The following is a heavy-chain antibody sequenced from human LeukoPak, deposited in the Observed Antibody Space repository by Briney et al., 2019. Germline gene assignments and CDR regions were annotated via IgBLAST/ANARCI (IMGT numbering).Heavy chain of an antibody. D-gene: IGHD3-3*01. Sequence: GGSLRLSCAASGFTFSNYWMSWVRQAPGKGLEWVANIREDGSEKYYVDSVKGQFTISRDNAKNSLYLQMNSLRAEDTAVYYCAREGRLRFLEWLSDHFDYWGQGTLVTVSS. CDR1: GFTFSNYW. CDR2: IREDGSEK. J-gene: IGHJ4*02. CDR3: AREGRLRFLEWLSDHFDY. V-gene: IGHV3-7*01.